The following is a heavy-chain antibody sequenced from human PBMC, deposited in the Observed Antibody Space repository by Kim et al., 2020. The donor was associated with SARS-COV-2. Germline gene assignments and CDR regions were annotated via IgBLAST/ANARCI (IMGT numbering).Heavy chain of an antibody. CDR1: GYTFTGYY. D-gene: IGHD3-10*01. J-gene: IGHJ4*02. Sequence: ASVKVSCKASGYTFTGYYMHWVRQAPGQGLEWMGWINPNSGGTNYAQKFQGWVTMTRDTSISTAYMELSRLRSDDTAVYYCARAGRITMVRGVIPLGYWGQGTLVTVSS. V-gene: IGHV1-2*04. CDR2: INPNSGGT. CDR3: ARAGRITMVRGVIPLGY.